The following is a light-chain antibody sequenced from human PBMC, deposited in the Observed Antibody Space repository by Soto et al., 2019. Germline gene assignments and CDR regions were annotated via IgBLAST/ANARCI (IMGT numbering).Light chain of an antibody. J-gene: IGKJ1*01. CDR3: QQSNNWPRT. V-gene: IGKV3-15*01. Sequence: SLSLSPGETATLYCRASQSVSSSHLAWYQQKPGQAPRLLIYGASSRATGIPARFSCSGSGTEFTLTISSLQSEDFAVYSCQQSNNWPRTFGQGTKVDIK. CDR2: GAS. CDR1: QSVSSSH.